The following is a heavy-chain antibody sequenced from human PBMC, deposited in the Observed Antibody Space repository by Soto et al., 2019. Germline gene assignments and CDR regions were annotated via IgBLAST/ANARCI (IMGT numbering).Heavy chain of an antibody. J-gene: IGHJ4*02. CDR1: GFTFSNAW. Sequence: EVQLVESGGGLVKPGGSLRLSCAASGFTFSNAWMSWVRQAPGKGLEWVGLIKSKTDGGTTDYAAPVKGRFTISRDDSKNTLYLQMNSLKTEDTAVYYCTTQTYYDYIWGSYRPIDYWGQGTLVTVSS. V-gene: IGHV3-15*01. D-gene: IGHD3-16*02. CDR3: TTQTYYDYIWGSYRPIDY. CDR2: IKSKTDGGTT.